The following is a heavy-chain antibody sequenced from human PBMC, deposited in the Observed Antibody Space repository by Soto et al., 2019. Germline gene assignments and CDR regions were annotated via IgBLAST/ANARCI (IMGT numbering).Heavy chain of an antibody. CDR1: GFIFRTYW. V-gene: IGHV3-74*02. CDR2: INNDGSST. CDR3: AMGTMDV. J-gene: IGHJ6*04. Sequence: EVQLVESGGGFVQPGGSLRLSCAASGFIFRTYWMQWVRQVPGKDLLCVSRINNDGSSTDYADSVKGRFTISRDNAKDTLYLQMNSLRVEDTAVYYCAMGTMDVWGKGTPVTVSS. D-gene: IGHD7-27*01.